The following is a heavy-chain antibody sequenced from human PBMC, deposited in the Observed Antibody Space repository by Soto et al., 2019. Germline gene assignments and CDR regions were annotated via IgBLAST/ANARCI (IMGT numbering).Heavy chain of an antibody. J-gene: IGHJ4*02. CDR2: ISYDGSNK. Sequence: GGSLRFSCAASGFTFSSYGMHWVRQAPGKGLEWVAVISYDGSNKYYADSVKGRFTISRDNSKNTLYLQMNSLRAEDTAVYYCAKDNGNLRLYDFWSGYYAYWGQGTLVTVSS. D-gene: IGHD3-3*01. V-gene: IGHV3-30*18. CDR1: GFTFSSYG. CDR3: AKDNGNLRLYDFWSGYYAY.